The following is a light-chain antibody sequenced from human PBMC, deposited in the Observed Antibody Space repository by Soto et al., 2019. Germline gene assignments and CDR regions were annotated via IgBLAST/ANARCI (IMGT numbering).Light chain of an antibody. CDR1: QSVSSSY. V-gene: IGKV3-20*01. J-gene: IGKJ4*01. CDR2: GAS. CDR3: QQYGSSPIT. Sequence: EIVLTQSPGTLSLSPGERATLSCRASQSVSSSYLAWYQQKPGQAPRLLIYGASSRATGIPDRFSGSGSGTDFSLTISRLEPEDVAVYYCQQYGSSPITFGGGTNVEIQ.